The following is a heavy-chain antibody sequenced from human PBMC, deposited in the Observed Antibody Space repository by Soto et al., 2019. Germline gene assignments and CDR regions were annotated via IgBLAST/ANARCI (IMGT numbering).Heavy chain of an antibody. CDR3: AKHRVVTSIRVGYYYGMDV. CDR2: IYHSGST. D-gene: IGHD2-21*02. Sequence: QVQLQESGPGLVKPSGTLSLTCAVSGGSISSSNWWSWVRQPPGKGLEWIGEIYHSGSTNYNPSLKSRVTVSVDKSKNLFSLMLSSVTAADTAVYYCAKHRVVTSIRVGYYYGMDVWGQGTTVTVSS. V-gene: IGHV4-4*02. J-gene: IGHJ6*02. CDR1: GGSISSSNW.